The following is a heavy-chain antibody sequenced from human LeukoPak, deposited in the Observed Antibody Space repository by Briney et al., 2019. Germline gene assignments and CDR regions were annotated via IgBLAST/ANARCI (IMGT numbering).Heavy chain of an antibody. CDR2: FRGNGGST. CDR1: GFTFSSYA. CDR3: AKSVTAAGTYALDI. J-gene: IGHJ3*02. V-gene: IGHV3-23*01. Sequence: GGSLRLSCAASGFTFSSYAMSWVRQAPGKGLEWVSSFRGNGGSTEYVDSVRGRFVISRDNSRNTLYLQMNSLRAEDTAAYYCAKSVTAAGTYALDIWGQGTVVTVSS. D-gene: IGHD6-13*01.